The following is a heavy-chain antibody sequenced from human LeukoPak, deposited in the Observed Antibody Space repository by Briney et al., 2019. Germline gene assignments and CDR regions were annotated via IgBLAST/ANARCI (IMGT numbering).Heavy chain of an antibody. D-gene: IGHD1-1*01. CDR2: LYSGGSA. V-gene: IGHV3-53*01. Sequence: GGSLRLSCAASGFTLSSYRMNWVRQAPGKGLEWIAVLYSGGSAYYADSVKGRFTISRDNSKNTLYLQIYSLRAEDTAIYYCARDSETETGWYYYGMDVWGQGPTVTVSS. CDR1: GFTLSSYR. J-gene: IGHJ6*02. CDR3: ARDSETETGWYYYGMDV.